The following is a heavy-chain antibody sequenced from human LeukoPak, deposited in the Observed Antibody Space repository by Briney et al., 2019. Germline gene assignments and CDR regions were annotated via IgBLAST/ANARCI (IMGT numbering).Heavy chain of an antibody. CDR1: GGSISSYY. J-gene: IGHJ6*03. CDR3: ARDTLYDFWSGYRYYYMDV. Sequence: SETLSLTCTVSGGSISSYYWSWIRQPPGKGLEWIGYIYYSGSTNYNPSLKSRVTISVDTSKNQFSLKLSSVTAADTAVYYCARDTLYDFWSGYRYYYMDVWGKGTTVTVSS. D-gene: IGHD3-3*01. CDR2: IYYSGST. V-gene: IGHV4-59*01.